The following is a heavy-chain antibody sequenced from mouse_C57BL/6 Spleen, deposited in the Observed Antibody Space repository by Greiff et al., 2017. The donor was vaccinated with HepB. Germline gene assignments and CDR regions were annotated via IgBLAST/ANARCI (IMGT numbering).Heavy chain of an antibody. CDR1: GFTFSSYG. CDR3: ARGDYGSYYAMDY. Sequence: EVQRVESGGDLVKPGGSLKLSCAASGFTFSSYGMSWVRQTPDKRLEWVATISSGGSYTYYPDSVKGRFTISRDNAKNTLYLQMSSLKSEDTAMYYCARGDYGSYYAMDYWGQGTSVTVSS. J-gene: IGHJ4*01. V-gene: IGHV5-6*01. CDR2: ISSGGSYT. D-gene: IGHD1-1*01.